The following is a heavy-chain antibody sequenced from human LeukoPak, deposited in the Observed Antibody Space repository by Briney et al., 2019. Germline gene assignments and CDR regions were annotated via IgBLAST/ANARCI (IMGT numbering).Heavy chain of an antibody. CDR2: ITGTGDGT. CDR3: AKAGLVRGGALDS. V-gene: IGHV3-23*01. J-gene: IGHJ4*02. D-gene: IGHD4/OR15-4a*01. CDR1: GFTFTSYA. Sequence: GGSLRLSCAASGFTFTSYAMTWVRQAPGKGLEWVSSITGTGDGTSAADSVKGRFTISRDSSKHTLYLQMNSLRVEDTAVYYCAKAGLVRGGALDSWGQGTLVTVSS.